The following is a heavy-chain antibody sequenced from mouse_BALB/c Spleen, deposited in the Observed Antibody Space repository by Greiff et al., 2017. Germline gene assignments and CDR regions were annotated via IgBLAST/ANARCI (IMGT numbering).Heavy chain of an antibody. Sequence: VKLQESGAELARPGASVKLSCKASGYTFTSYWMQWVKQRPGQGLEWIGAIYPGDGDTRYTQKFKGKATLTADKSSSTAYMQLSSLASEDSAVYYCARYDYDYFDYWGQGTTLTVSS. CDR1: GYTFTSYW. CDR3: ARYDYDYFDY. D-gene: IGHD2-4*01. CDR2: IYPGDGDT. V-gene: IGHV1-87*01. J-gene: IGHJ2*01.